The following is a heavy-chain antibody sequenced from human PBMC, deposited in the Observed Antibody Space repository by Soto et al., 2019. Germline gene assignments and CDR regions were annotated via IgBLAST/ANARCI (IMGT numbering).Heavy chain of an antibody. V-gene: IGHV4-34*01. Sequence: SETLSLTCAVYGGSFSGYYWSWIRQPPGKGLEWIGEINHSGSTNYNPSLKSRVTISVDTSKNQFSLKLSSVTAADTAVYYCARVRREVAGNWFDPWGQGTLVTVSS. CDR1: GGSFSGYY. J-gene: IGHJ5*02. CDR3: ARVRREVAGNWFDP. D-gene: IGHD6-19*01. CDR2: INHSGST.